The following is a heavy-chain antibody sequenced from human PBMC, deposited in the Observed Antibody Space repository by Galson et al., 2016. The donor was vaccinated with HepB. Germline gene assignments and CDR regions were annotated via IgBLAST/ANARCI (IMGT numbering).Heavy chain of an antibody. D-gene: IGHD1-1*01. V-gene: IGHV3-33*01. Sequence: SLRLSCAASGFTFSSFGMHWVRQAPGKGPEWVAVIWSDGSDKKYADSVKGRFTISRDNSKNTLFLQMNTLRVEDTAVYYCARGRFKNWNGGLDPWGQGTLVTVSS. CDR3: ARGRFKNWNGGLDP. CDR2: IWSDGSDK. CDR1: GFTFSSFG. J-gene: IGHJ5*02.